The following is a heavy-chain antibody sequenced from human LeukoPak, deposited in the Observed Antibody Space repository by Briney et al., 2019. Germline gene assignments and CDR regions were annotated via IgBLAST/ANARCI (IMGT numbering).Heavy chain of an antibody. Sequence: SETLSLTCTVSGGSISSYYWSRIRQPPGKGLEWIGYIYYSGSTNYNPSLKSRVTISVDTSKNQFSLKLSSVTAPDTAVYYCARVADSSGYYPFDYWGQGTLVTVSS. J-gene: IGHJ4*02. CDR3: ARVADSSGYYPFDY. D-gene: IGHD3-22*01. CDR2: IYYSGST. V-gene: IGHV4-59*01. CDR1: GGSISSYY.